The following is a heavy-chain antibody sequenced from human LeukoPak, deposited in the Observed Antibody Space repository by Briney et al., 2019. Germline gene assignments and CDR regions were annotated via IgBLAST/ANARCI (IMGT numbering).Heavy chain of an antibody. CDR2: INEDGSTT. J-gene: IGHJ5*01. D-gene: IGHD3-10*01. Sequence: GGSLSLSCAAPGFSFSRYWMHWVRHSPGKGLVWVSRINEDGSTTTYADSVKGRFTISRDNAKNTLHLQMNSLRAEDTAVYYCARGVPPCFDPWGQGTLVTVSS. CDR3: ARGVPPCFDP. CDR1: GFSFSRYW. V-gene: IGHV3-74*03.